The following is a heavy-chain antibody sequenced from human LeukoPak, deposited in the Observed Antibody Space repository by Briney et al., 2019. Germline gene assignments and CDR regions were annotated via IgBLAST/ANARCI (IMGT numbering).Heavy chain of an antibody. CDR2: ISTYNSNT. CDR1: GYTFTSYG. J-gene: IGHJ6*03. Sequence: GASVKVSCKSSGYTFTSYGINWVRQAPGQGLEWMGWISTYNSNTYYAQKLQGRVTMTTDTSTSTAYMELRSLTFDDTAVYYCAREGRYYYYYMGVWGKGTTVTISS. V-gene: IGHV1-18*01. CDR3: AREGRYYYYYMGV.